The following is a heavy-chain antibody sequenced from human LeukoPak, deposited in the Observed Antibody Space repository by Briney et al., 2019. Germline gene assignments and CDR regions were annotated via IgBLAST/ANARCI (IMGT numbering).Heavy chain of an antibody. J-gene: IGHJ3*01. CDR2: ISKDGSMK. V-gene: IGHV3-30*04. Sequence: PGRSLRLSCAASGFSFSNYAMDWVRQAPGKGLEWVAVISKDGSMKYYSDSVKGRFTVSRDNSIHTLYLEMNCLKTEDTAVYYCAGESFDFWSQGTMVTVSS. CDR3: AGESFDF. CDR1: GFSFSNYA.